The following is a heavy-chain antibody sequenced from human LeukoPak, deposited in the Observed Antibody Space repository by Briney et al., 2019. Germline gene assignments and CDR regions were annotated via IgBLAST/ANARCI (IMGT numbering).Heavy chain of an antibody. J-gene: IGHJ4*02. Sequence: GGSLRLSCAASGFTFSDYYMSWIRQAPGKALEWVGFIRSKAYGGTTEYAASVKGRFTISRDDSKSIAYLQMNSLKTEDTAVYYCTRDPDYYYDSSGSRYWGQGTLVTVSS. D-gene: IGHD3-22*01. CDR3: TRDPDYYYDSSGSRY. V-gene: IGHV3-49*03. CDR1: GFTFSDYY. CDR2: IRSKAYGGTT.